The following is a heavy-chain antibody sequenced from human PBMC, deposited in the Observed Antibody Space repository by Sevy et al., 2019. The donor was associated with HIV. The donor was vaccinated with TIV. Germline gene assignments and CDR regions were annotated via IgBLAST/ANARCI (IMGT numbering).Heavy chain of an antibody. D-gene: IGHD3-3*01. V-gene: IGHV4-59*01. CDR3: ARVRQSGDFWSGYYLDP. Sequence: SETLSLTCSVSGGSISSDFWSWIRQPPGKGLEWIGYIYYSGSTNYNPSLKSRVTISVDTSKNQFSLKLGSVTAADTAVYYCARVRQSGDFWSGYYLDPWGQGTLVTVSS. CDR1: GGSISSDF. J-gene: IGHJ5*02. CDR2: IYYSGST.